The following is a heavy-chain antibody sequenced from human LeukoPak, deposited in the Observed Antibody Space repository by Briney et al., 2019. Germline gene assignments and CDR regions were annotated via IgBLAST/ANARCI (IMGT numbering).Heavy chain of an antibody. V-gene: IGHV3-21*01. CDR2: ISSSSSYI. CDR3: AREGGYSGYDLFDY. D-gene: IGHD5-12*01. J-gene: IGHJ4*02. CDR1: GFTFSSYS. Sequence: GGSLRLSCAASGFTFSSYSMTWVRQAPGKGLEWVSSISSSSSYIYYADSVKGRFTISRDNAKNSLYLQMNSLRAEDTAVYYCAREGGYSGYDLFDYWGQGTLVTVSS.